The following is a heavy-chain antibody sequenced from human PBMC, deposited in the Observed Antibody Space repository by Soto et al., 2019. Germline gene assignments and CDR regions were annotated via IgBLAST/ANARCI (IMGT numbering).Heavy chain of an antibody. J-gene: IGHJ6*02. CDR1: GGSISSYY. CDR3: ARHAMGSGSYYPPYYCYGMDV. D-gene: IGHD3-10*01. V-gene: IGHV4-59*08. CDR2: IYYSGST. Sequence: QVQLQESGPGLVKPSETLSLTCTVSGGSISSYYWSWIRQPPGKGLEWIGYIYYSGSTNYNPSLKRLASISVDTSNNHFSLKLSSVPAADTAVYYCARHAMGSGSYYPPYYCYGMDVWGQGTTVTVSS.